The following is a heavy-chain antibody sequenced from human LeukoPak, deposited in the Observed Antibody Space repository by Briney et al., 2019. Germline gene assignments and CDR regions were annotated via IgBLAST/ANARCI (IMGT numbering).Heavy chain of an antibody. D-gene: IGHD6-13*01. CDR1: GFTVSSNY. V-gene: IGHV3-53*01. J-gene: IGHJ6*02. CDR3: ARGLQQQQILGDYYYGMDV. Sequence: GGSLRLSCAASGFTVSSNYMSWVRQAPGKGLEWVSVIYSGGSTYFADSVKGRFTISRDNSNNTLYLQMNNLRTEDTAVYYCARGLQQQQILGDYYYGMDVWGQGTTVTVSS. CDR2: IYSGGST.